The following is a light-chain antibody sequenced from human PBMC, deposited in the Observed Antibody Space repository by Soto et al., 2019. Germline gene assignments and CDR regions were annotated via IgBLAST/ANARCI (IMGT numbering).Light chain of an antibody. V-gene: IGKV2-28*01. Sequence: DIVMTQSPLSLPVTPGEPASISCRSSQSLLHSNGYNYLDWYLQKPGQSPQLLIYLGSNRASGAPDRFSGSGSGTDFTLKISRVEAEDVGVYYCMQALQTPLTFGGGNKVEIK. J-gene: IGKJ4*01. CDR3: MQALQTPLT. CDR2: LGS. CDR1: QSLLHSNGYNY.